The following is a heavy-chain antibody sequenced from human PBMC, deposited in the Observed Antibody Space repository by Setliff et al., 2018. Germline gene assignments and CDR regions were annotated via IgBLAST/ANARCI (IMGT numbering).Heavy chain of an antibody. Sequence: GGSLRLSCAASGFSFRTFSMHWVRQAPGKGLEWVSSISSISNYIYYADSVKGRFTISRDNAKNSLFLQMNSLRAEDTALYYCAKVAVAGMGAFDIWGQGTMVTVSS. D-gene: IGHD6-19*01. CDR3: AKVAVAGMGAFDI. CDR2: ISSISNYI. CDR1: GFSFRTFS. J-gene: IGHJ3*02. V-gene: IGHV3-21*04.